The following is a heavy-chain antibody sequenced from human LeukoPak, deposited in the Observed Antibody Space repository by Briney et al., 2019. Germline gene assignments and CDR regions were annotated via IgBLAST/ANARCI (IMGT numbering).Heavy chain of an antibody. CDR3: AKDPTPERRGSYYFDY. Sequence: PTGGSPRLSCAASGFTFSSYGMHWVRQAPGKGLEWVAFIRYDGSNKYYADSVKGRFTISRDNSKNTLYLQMNSLRAEDTAVYYCAKDPTPERRGSYYFDYWGQGTLVTVSS. CDR1: GFTFSSYG. V-gene: IGHV3-30*02. J-gene: IGHJ4*02. D-gene: IGHD1-26*01. CDR2: IRYDGSNK.